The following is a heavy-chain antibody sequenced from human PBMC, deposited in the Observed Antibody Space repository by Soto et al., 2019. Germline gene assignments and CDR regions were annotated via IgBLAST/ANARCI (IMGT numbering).Heavy chain of an antibody. CDR2: INPNSGDT. Sequence: QVPLVQSGAEVKKPGASVKVSCKASGYTFTGYYMHWVRQAPGQGLEWMGWINPNSGDTNYAQKFQGRVTMTRDTAISTAYMELSRLRSDDTAVYYCARRIAVAGTFYYYYGMDVWGQGTTVTVSS. J-gene: IGHJ6*02. D-gene: IGHD6-19*01. CDR1: GYTFTGYY. CDR3: ARRIAVAGTFYYYYGMDV. V-gene: IGHV1-2*02.